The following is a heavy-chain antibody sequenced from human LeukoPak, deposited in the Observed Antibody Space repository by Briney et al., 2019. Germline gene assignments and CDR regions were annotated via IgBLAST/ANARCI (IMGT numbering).Heavy chain of an antibody. CDR2: MYTGGTT. D-gene: IGHD3-16*01. CDR3: AKDEATSGGGLAS. CDR1: GFNVSGTH. Sequence: PGGSLRLSCAASGFNVSGTHMSWVRQAPGKGLEWVSAMYTGGTTYYADSVQGRFTIYRDNSKNTLYLQMNSLRAEDTAVYYCAKDEATSGGGLASWGQGTLVSVSS. J-gene: IGHJ4*02. V-gene: IGHV3-53*01.